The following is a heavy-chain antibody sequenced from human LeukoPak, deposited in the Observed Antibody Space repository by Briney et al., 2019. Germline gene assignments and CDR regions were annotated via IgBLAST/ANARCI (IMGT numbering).Heavy chain of an antibody. CDR2: ISWNSGSI. V-gene: IGHV3-9*01. Sequence: GGSLRLSCAASGFIFDDYAIHWVRHAPGKGLEWVSGISWNSGSIGYADSVKGRFTISRDNAKNSLYLQMNSLRAEDTALYYCARAIGVTCISTSCYSFDYWGQGTLVTVSS. CDR3: ARAIGVTCISTSCYSFDY. J-gene: IGHJ4*02. CDR1: GFIFDDYA. D-gene: IGHD2-2*02.